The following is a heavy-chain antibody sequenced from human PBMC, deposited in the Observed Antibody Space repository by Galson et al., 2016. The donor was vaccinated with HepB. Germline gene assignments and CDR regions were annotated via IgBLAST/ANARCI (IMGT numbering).Heavy chain of an antibody. J-gene: IGHJ4*03. CDR1: GYSISTDYY. D-gene: IGHD1-26*01. Sequence: ETLSLTCTVSGYSISTDYYWGWIRQPPGKGLEWIGNIYHSGSTYYNPSLKSRVAISLDTSMNQFSLKLNSVAAADTAEYYCARRYSGSYFESWGQGTLVTVSS. V-gene: IGHV4-38-2*02. CDR2: IYHSGST. CDR3: ARRYSGSYFES.